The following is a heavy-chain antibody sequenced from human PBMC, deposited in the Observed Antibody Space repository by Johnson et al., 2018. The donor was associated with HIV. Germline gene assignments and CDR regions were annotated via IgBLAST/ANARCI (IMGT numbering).Heavy chain of an antibody. CDR2: ISYDGSNK. Sequence: LLVESGGGVVQPGRSLRLSCAASGFTFSSYAMHWVRQAPGKGLEWVAVISYDGSNKYYADSVKGRFTISRDNSKNTLYLQMNSLRAEDTAVYYCARAIVDDAFDIWGQGTMVTVSS. CDR3: ARAIVDDAFDI. D-gene: IGHD1-26*01. CDR1: GFTFSSYA. J-gene: IGHJ3*02. V-gene: IGHV3-30-3*01.